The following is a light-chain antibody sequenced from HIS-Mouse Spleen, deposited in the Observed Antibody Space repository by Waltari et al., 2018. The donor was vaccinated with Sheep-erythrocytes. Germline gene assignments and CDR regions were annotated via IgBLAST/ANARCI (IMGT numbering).Light chain of an antibody. V-gene: IGLV2-23*01. CDR1: SSDVGSYNL. CDR3: CSYAGSSTWV. J-gene: IGLJ3*02. Sequence: QSALTQPASVSGSPGQSITISCTGTSSDVGSYNLVSWYQQHPVKAPKLMIYEGSKRPSGVSNLFSGSKSGNTASLTISGLQAEDEADYYCCSYAGSSTWVFGGGTKLTVL. CDR2: EGS.